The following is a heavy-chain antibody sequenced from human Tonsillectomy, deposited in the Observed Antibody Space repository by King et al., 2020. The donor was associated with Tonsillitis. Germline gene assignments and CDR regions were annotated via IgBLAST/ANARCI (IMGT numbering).Heavy chain of an antibody. V-gene: IGHV3-11*05. CDR2: MSSSSSYT. D-gene: IGHD6-19*01. CDR1: GFTFSDYY. CDR3: ARVRGQWLSDY. Sequence: VQLVESGGGLVKPGGSLRLSCAASGFTFSDYYMSWIRQAPGKGLEWVSYMSSSSSYTNYADSVKGRFTNSRDNAKNSLYLQMNSLRAEDTAVYYCARVRGQWLSDYWGQGTLVTVSS. J-gene: IGHJ4*02.